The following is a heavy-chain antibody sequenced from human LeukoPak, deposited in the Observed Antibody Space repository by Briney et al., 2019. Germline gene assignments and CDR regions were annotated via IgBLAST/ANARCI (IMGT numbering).Heavy chain of an antibody. CDR1: GYSFTNYW. D-gene: IGHD6-19*01. CDR2: IFPGDSDT. CDR3: ARKIAMAGLGY. J-gene: IGHJ4*02. Sequence: GESLKISCKGSGYSFTNYWIAWVRQMPGKGLEWMGVIFPGDSDTRYSPSFQGQVTISADKSSSTAYLQWSSLKASDSAMYYCARKIAMAGLGYWGQGTLVTVSS. V-gene: IGHV5-51*01.